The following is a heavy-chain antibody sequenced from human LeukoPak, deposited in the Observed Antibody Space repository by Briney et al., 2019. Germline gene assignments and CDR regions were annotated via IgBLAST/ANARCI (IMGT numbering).Heavy chain of an antibody. D-gene: IGHD1-26*01. V-gene: IGHV3-48*01. J-gene: IGHJ4*02. Sequence: PGGSLRLSCAASGFTFSSYSMTWVRQAPGKGLEWVSYISGSSDTIYYANSVKGRFTISRDNPKNSLYLQMNSLRAEDTAVYYCASLHQMGATSDWGQGTLVTVSS. CDR1: GFTFSSYS. CDR2: ISGSSDTI. CDR3: ASLHQMGATSD.